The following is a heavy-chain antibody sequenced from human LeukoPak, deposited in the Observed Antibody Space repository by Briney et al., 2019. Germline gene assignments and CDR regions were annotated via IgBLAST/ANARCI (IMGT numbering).Heavy chain of an antibody. CDR1: GGSISSSSYY. Sequence: SETLSLTCTVSGGSISSSSYYWGWIRQPPGKGLEWIGSIYYSGSTYYNPSLKSRVTISVDTSKNQFSLKLSSVTAADTAVYYCARGPQGSSWHYNWFDPWGQGTLVTVSS. V-gene: IGHV4-39*07. D-gene: IGHD6-13*01. J-gene: IGHJ5*02. CDR3: ARGPQGSSWHYNWFDP. CDR2: IYYSGST.